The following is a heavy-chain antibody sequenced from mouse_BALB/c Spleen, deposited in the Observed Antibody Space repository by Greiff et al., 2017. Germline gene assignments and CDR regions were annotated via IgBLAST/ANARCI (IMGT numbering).Heavy chain of an antibody. J-gene: IGHJ4*01. CDR3: ARRDYGSSYDYAMDY. Sequence: DVQLVESGGGLVKPGGSLKLSCAASGFTFSSYAMSWVRQTPEKRLEWVATISSGGSYTYYPDSVKGRFTISRDNAKNTLYLQMSSLRSEDTAMYYCARRDYGSSYDYAMDYWGQGTSVTVSS. V-gene: IGHV5-9-3*01. D-gene: IGHD1-1*01. CDR1: GFTFSSYA. CDR2: ISSGGSYT.